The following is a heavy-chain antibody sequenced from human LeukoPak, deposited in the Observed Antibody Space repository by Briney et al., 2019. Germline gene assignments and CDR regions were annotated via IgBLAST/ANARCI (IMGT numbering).Heavy chain of an antibody. J-gene: IGHJ3*02. D-gene: IGHD3-22*01. V-gene: IGHV4-59*01. CDR1: GGSISSYY. Sequence: SETLSLTCTVSGGSISSYYWSWIRQPPGKGLEWIGYMYNSGSTNYNPSLKSRVTISVDTSKNQFSLKLSSVTAADTAVYYCARDLDDSSGYHAFDIWGQGTMVTVPS. CDR3: ARDLDDSSGYHAFDI. CDR2: MYNSGST.